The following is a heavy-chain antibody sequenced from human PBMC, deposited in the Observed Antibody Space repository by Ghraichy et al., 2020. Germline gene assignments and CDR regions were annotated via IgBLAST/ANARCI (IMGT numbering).Heavy chain of an antibody. CDR2: IKSKTDGGTT. CDR3: TTAVTAITSFDAFDI. D-gene: IGHD2-21*02. CDR1: GFTFSNAW. V-gene: IGHV3-15*01. Sequence: GGSLRLSCAASGFTFSNAWMSWVRQAPGKGLEWVGRIKSKTDGGTTDYAAPVKGRFTISRDDSKNTLYLQMNSLKTEDTAVYYCTTAVTAITSFDAFDIWGQRTMVTVSS. J-gene: IGHJ3*02.